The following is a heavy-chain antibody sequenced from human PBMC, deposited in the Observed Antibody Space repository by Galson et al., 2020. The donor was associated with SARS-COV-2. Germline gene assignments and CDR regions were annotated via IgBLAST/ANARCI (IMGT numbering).Heavy chain of an antibody. J-gene: IGHJ6*02. D-gene: IGHD3-10*01. V-gene: IGHV1-18*01. CDR3: ARDPSGDIYYNGFYYCYGMDV. CDR2: VSAHNLNT. CDR1: GYTFTSYC. Sequence: ASVKVSCKGSGYTFTSYCISWVRQAPGQGLEWMGWVSAHNLNTNYAQRFQGRVTMTPDTSTTTAYMELRSLRSDDTAVDYCARDPSGDIYYNGFYYCYGMDVWGQGTTVTVSS.